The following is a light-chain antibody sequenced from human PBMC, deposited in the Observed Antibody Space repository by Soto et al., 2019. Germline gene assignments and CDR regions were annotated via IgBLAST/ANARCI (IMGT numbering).Light chain of an antibody. Sequence: QSVLTQPAPVSGSPGQSITISCTGTSSDVGGYNYVSWYQQHPGKAPQLMIYAVSNRPSGVSNRFSGSKSGSTASLTISGLQAEDEADYYCTAYTSSNTYVFGTGTKVTVL. V-gene: IGLV2-14*01. CDR2: AVS. CDR3: TAYTSSNTYV. J-gene: IGLJ1*01. CDR1: SSDVGGYNY.